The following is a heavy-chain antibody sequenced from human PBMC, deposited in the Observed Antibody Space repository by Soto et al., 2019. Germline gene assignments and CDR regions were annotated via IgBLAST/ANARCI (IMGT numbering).Heavy chain of an antibody. V-gene: IGHV1-69*13. CDR3: ARVDGYYYYYGMDV. Sequence: GASVKVSCKASGGTFSRYAISWVRQAPGQGLEWMGGIIPIFGTANYAQKFQGRVTITADESTSTAYMELSSLRSEDTAVYYCARVDGYYYYYGMDVWGQGTTVTVSS. CDR2: IIPIFGTA. J-gene: IGHJ6*02. CDR1: GGTFSRYA.